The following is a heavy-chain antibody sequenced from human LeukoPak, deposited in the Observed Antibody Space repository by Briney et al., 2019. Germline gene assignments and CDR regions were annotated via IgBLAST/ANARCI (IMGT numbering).Heavy chain of an antibody. CDR1: GASISSDY. CDR2: MSTSGSA. V-gene: IGHV4-4*07. J-gene: IGHJ4*02. Sequence: SETLSLTCTVSGASISSDYWNWIRQPAGKGLEWIGRMSTSGSANYNPSLKSRVTMSVDTSKNQFSLKVNSVTAADTAVYYCARPAPYSNGWYYDSWGQGTLVTVSS. CDR3: ARPAPYSNGWYYDS. D-gene: IGHD6-19*01.